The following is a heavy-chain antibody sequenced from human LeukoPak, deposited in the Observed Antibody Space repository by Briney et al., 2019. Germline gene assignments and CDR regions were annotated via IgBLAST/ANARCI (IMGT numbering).Heavy chain of an antibody. CDR2: TYYRSKWYS. CDR3: ARGSHNSGLL. CDR1: GDSVSSSSAA. Sequence: SQTLSLTCAISGDSVSSSSAAWNWIRQSPSRGLEWLGRTYYRSKWYSDYAISVKGRITINPDTSKNQFSLHLNSVTPEDTALYYCARGSHNSGLLWGQGTLVSVSS. V-gene: IGHV6-1*01. D-gene: IGHD6-19*01. J-gene: IGHJ4*02.